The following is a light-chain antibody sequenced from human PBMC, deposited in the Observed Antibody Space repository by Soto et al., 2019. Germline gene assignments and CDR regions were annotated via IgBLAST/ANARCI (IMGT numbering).Light chain of an antibody. V-gene: IGKV3-11*01. CDR1: QNIRTF. Sequence: EVVLTQSPATLSLSPGERATLSCRASQNIRTFLDWYQQKPGQAPRLLIYGASNRATGIPARFSGSGSGTDFTRTISSLESEDFAVYYCQQHSHWPPWTFGQGTRVEI. J-gene: IGKJ1*01. CDR2: GAS. CDR3: QQHSHWPPWT.